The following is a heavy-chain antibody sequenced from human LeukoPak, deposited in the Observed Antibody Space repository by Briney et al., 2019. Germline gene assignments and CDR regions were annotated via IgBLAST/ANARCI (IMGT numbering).Heavy chain of an antibody. CDR3: ANNLNFDN. D-gene: IGHD1-1*01. V-gene: IGHV3-48*03. CDR2: ISSSGSTI. CDR1: GFTFSSYE. J-gene: IGHJ4*02. Sequence: GGSLRLSCAASGFTFSSYEMNWVRQAPGKGLEWVSYISSSGSTIYYADSVKGRFTISRDNSKNTLYLQMNSLRAEDTAVYYCANNLNFDNWGQGTLVTVSS.